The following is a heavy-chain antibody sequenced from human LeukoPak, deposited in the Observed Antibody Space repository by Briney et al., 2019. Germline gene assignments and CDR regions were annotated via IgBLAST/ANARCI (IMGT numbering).Heavy chain of an antibody. J-gene: IGHJ4*02. D-gene: IGHD5-18*01. CDR3: ARVRMRGYSYGPFDY. CDR2: INHSGST. CDR1: GGSFSGYY. Sequence: PSEALSLTCAVNGGSFSGYYWSWIRQPPRNGLEWIGEINHSGSTNYNPSLKSRVTISVDTSKNQFSLKLSSVTAADTAVYYCARVRMRGYSYGPFDYWGQGTLVTVSS. V-gene: IGHV4-34*01.